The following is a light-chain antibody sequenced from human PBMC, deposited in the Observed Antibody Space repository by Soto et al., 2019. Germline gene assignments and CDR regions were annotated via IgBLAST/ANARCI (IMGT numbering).Light chain of an antibody. CDR1: QSVTNN. CDR3: QQYHNSILM. Sequence: EMVMTQCPDALSVFPGARATLSCRASQSVTNNLAWYQQKPGQAPRLVIYGASNRATGIPDRFSGGGSGADFNLTISRLEPEDFGVYYCQQYHNSILMFGQGTKVDI. J-gene: IGKJ1*01. CDR2: GAS. V-gene: IGKV3D-15*01.